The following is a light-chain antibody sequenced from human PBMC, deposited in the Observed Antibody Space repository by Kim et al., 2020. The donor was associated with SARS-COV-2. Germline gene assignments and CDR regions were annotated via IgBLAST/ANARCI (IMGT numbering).Light chain of an antibody. CDR2: EVT. CDR1: CSDVGRYEF. CDR3: SSHASPNNAFV. Sequence: SVTISSTGTCSDVGRYEFVSWYQHHPGKAPKVIIYEVTKRSSGVPDRFSGSKSGNTASLTVSGLQAEDEADYYCSSHASPNNAFVFGTGTKVTVL. J-gene: IGLJ1*01. V-gene: IGLV2-8*01.